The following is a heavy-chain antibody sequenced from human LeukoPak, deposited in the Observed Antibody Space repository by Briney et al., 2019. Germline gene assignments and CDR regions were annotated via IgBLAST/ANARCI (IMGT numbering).Heavy chain of an antibody. CDR2: IYYSGST. V-gene: IGHV4-61*01. Sequence: SETLSLTCIVSGASVNSGSYYWSWIRQPPGKGLEWIGYIYYSGSTNYNPSLKSRVTISVDTSKNQFSLKLSSVTAADTAIYYCQSRFLEWLLDYWGQGTLVTVSS. D-gene: IGHD3-3*01. J-gene: IGHJ4*02. CDR1: GASVNSGSYY. CDR3: QSRFLEWLLDY.